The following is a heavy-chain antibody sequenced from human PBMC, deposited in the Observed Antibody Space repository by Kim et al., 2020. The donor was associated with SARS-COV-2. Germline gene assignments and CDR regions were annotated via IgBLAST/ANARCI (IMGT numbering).Heavy chain of an antibody. CDR1: GGSFSGYY. V-gene: IGHV4-34*01. CDR3: ARGRKWLRDHGHWFDP. D-gene: IGHD5-12*01. CDR2: INHSGST. J-gene: IGHJ5*02. Sequence: SETLSLTCAVYGGSFSGYYWRWIRQPPGKGLEWIGEINHSGSTNYNPSLKSRVTISVDTSKNQFSLKLSSVTAADTAVYYCARGRKWLRDHGHWFDPWGQVTLVTVTS.